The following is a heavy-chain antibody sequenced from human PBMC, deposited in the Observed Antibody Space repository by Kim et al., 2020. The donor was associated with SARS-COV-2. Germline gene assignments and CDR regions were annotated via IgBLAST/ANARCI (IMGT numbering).Heavy chain of an antibody. J-gene: IGHJ4*02. CDR3: ARGEGSYYFDY. V-gene: IGHV1-46*01. D-gene: IGHD6-6*01. CDR2: T. Sequence: TSYAQKFQGRVTMTRDTATSTVYMELSSLRSEDTAVYYCARGEGSYYFDYWGQGTLVTVSS.